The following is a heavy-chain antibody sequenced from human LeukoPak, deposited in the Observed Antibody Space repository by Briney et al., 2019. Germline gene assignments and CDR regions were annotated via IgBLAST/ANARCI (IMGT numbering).Heavy chain of an antibody. CDR3: AKDRSRYYYDSSGYLVDY. V-gene: IGHV3-30*18. D-gene: IGHD3-22*01. Sequence: GGSLRLSCAASGFTFSRYGMHWVRQAPGKGLEWVAVISYDGSNKYYADSVKGRFTISRDNSKNTLYLQMNSLRAEDTAVYYCAKDRSRYYYDSSGYLVDYWGQGTLVTVSS. J-gene: IGHJ4*02. CDR1: GFTFSRYG. CDR2: ISYDGSNK.